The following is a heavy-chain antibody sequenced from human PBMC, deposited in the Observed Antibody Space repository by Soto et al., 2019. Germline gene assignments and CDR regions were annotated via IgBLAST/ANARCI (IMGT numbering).Heavy chain of an antibody. J-gene: IGHJ4*02. D-gene: IGHD4-4*01. Sequence: GGSLRLSCAASGFTFSSYAMHWVRQAPGKGLEWVAVISYDGSNKYYADSVKGRFTISRDNSKNTLYLQMNSLRAEDTAVYYCARDGATVTQTYYFDYWGQGTLVTVSS. V-gene: IGHV3-30-3*01. CDR2: ISYDGSNK. CDR3: ARDGATVTQTYYFDY. CDR1: GFTFSSYA.